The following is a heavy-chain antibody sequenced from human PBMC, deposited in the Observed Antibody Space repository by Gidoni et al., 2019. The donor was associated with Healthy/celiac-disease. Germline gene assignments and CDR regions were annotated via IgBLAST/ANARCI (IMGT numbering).Heavy chain of an antibody. CDR3: ARPRRDGIAARPGAFDI. CDR1: GYTFTGYY. D-gene: IGHD6-6*01. Sequence: QVQLVQSGAEVKKPGASVKVSCKASGYTFTGYYMHWVRQAPGQGLEWMGRINPNSGGTNYAQKFQGRVTMTRDTTSSTAYMELSRLRSDDTAVYYCARPRRDGIAARPGAFDIWGQGTMVTVSS. CDR2: INPNSGGT. V-gene: IGHV1-2*06. J-gene: IGHJ3*02.